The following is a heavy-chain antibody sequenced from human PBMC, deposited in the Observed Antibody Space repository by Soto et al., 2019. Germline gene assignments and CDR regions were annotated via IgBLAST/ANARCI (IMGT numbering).Heavy chain of an antibody. V-gene: IGHV3-33*01. CDR3: ARGRYCISTSCYYVAEYFQH. D-gene: IGHD2-2*01. CDR2: IWYDRSNK. J-gene: IGHJ1*01. CDR1: GFTFSSYG. Sequence: QVQLVESGGGVVQPGRSLRLSCAASGFTFSSYGMHWVRQAPGKGLEWVAVIWYDRSNKYYADSVKGRFTISRDNSKNTLYLQMNSLRAEDTAVYYCARGRYCISTSCYYVAEYFQHWGQGTLVTVSS.